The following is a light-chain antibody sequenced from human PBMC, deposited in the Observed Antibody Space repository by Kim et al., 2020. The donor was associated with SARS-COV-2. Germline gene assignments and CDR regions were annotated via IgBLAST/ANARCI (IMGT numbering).Light chain of an antibody. CDR3: QQDYSYHPA. V-gene: IGKV1-8*01. J-gene: IGKJ1*01. CDR1: QCMSSY. CDR2: AGS. Sequence: GSTGNSVTNNARARQCMSSYLAWYPQIPGKAPKLLIYAGSTLQSGVPSRFSGSRSGTDFPLTIRCMQSEDFATYYCQQDYSYHPAFGQGTKVDI.